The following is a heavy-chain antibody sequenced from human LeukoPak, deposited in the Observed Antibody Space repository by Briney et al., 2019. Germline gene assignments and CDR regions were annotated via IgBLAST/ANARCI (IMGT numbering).Heavy chain of an antibody. CDR1: GFTFSNYG. V-gene: IGHV3-30*02. Sequence: PGGSLRLSCAASGFTFSNYGMHWVRQAPGKGLEWVASIRYDGSNKYYADSVKGRFTISRDNSKNTLYLQMNSLRAEDTAMYYCASHGGMVITSPFWDWGQGTLVTVSS. D-gene: IGHD3-16*01. CDR3: ASHGGMVITSPFWD. CDR2: IRYDGSNK. J-gene: IGHJ4*02.